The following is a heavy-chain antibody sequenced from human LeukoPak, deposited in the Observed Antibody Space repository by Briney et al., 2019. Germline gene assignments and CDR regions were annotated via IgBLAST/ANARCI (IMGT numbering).Heavy chain of an antibody. CDR3: ARALVGNSMGY. Sequence: GGSLRLSCAASGFTFSSSWMHWVRKAPGKGLVWVSRINSDESSTSYADSVKGRFTISRDNAKNTLYLQMNSLRAEDTAVYFCARALVGNSMGYWGQGILVTVSS. CDR1: GFTFSSSW. D-gene: IGHD2/OR15-2a*01. CDR2: INSDESST. J-gene: IGHJ4*02. V-gene: IGHV3-74*01.